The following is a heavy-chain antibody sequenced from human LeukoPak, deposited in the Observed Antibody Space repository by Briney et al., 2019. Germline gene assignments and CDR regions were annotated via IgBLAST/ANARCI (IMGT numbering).Heavy chain of an antibody. Sequence: GGSLRLSCAASGFTFSSYEMNWVRQAPGKGLEWVSCISTSGSTIYYADSVKGRFTISRDNARNSLFLQMNSLGAEDTAVYYCARDGPGYSFDYWGQGTLVTVSS. J-gene: IGHJ4*02. CDR3: ARDGPGYSFDY. CDR2: ISTSGSTI. D-gene: IGHD5-18*01. CDR1: GFTFSSYE. V-gene: IGHV3-48*03.